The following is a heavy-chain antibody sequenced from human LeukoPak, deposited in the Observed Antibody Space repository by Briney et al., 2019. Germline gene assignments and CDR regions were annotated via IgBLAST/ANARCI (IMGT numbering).Heavy chain of an antibody. D-gene: IGHD6-19*01. J-gene: IGHJ5*02. CDR1: GFTFSSYS. V-gene: IGHV3-21*01. Sequence: GGSLRLSCAASGFTFSSYSMNCVRQAPGKGLEWGSSISVRISYIYYADSAKGRFSISRQNAKSSLYLQMNSLGAEDTAVYYCSRDRETVAGTLGWFDPWGQGTLVTVSS. CDR2: ISVRISYI. CDR3: SRDRETVAGTLGWFDP.